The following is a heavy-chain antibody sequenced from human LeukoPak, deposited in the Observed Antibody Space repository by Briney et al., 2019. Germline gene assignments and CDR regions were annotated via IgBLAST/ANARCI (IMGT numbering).Heavy chain of an antibody. V-gene: IGHV3-9*03. J-gene: IGHJ5*02. CDR1: GFTFDDYA. CDR3: AKGTNPRRGYSYGSNSFDP. CDR2: ISWNSGSI. D-gene: IGHD5-18*01. Sequence: GGSLRLSCAASGFTFDDYAMHWVRQAPGKGLEWVSGISWNSGSIGYADSVKGRFTISRDNAKNSLYLQMNSLRAEDMALYYCAKGTNPRRGYSYGSNSFDPWGQGTLVTVSS.